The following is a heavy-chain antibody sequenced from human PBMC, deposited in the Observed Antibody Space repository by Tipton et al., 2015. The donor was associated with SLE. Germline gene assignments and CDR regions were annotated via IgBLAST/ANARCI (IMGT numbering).Heavy chain of an antibody. CDR3: VARVDWYFDL. D-gene: IGHD6-6*01. J-gene: IGHJ2*01. V-gene: IGHV3-23*03. CDR2: IYSGGSVS. CDR1: GLTFSNHA. Sequence: SLRLSCAASGLTFSNHAMSWVRQAPGRGLEWVSIIYSGGSVSYYGDSVKGRTTFSRHDSKNMLDREMNSLRVDDTAVYYCVARVDWYFDLWGRGTLVTVSS.